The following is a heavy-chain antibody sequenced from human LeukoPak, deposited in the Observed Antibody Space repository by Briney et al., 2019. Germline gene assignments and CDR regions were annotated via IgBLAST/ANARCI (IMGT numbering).Heavy chain of an antibody. CDR3: ARRPIVGATSWFDP. Sequence: GASVKVSCKASGYTFTSYGISWVRQAPGQGLEWMGWISAYNGNTNYAQKLQGRVTMTTDTSTSTAYTELRSLRADDTAVYYCARRPIVGATSWFDPWGQGTLVTVSS. CDR2: ISAYNGNT. D-gene: IGHD1-26*01. J-gene: IGHJ5*02. CDR1: GYTFTSYG. V-gene: IGHV1-18*01.